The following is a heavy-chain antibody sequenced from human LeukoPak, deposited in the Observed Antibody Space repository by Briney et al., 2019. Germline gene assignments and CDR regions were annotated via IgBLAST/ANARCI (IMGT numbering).Heavy chain of an antibody. CDR3: ARAPLAAAGEDFFDY. V-gene: IGHV4-59*01. CDR2: IYYSGST. D-gene: IGHD6-13*01. J-gene: IGHJ4*02. CDR1: GGSISRYY. Sequence: SETLSLTCTVSGGSISRYYWSWLRQPPAKRLEWIGYIYYSGSTNYNPSLKSRVTISVDTSKNQFSLKLRSVTAADTAVYYCARAPLAAAGEDFFDYWGQGSLVTVSS.